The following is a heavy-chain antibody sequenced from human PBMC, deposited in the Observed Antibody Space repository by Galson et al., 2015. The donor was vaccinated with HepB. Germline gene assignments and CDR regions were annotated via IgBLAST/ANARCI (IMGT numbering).Heavy chain of an antibody. CDR3: AASYCTNGVCYPDFDY. CDR1: GGTFSSYA. V-gene: IGHV1-69*13. D-gene: IGHD2-8*01. Sequence: SVKVSCKASGGTFSSYAISWVRQAPGQGLEWMGGIIPIFGTANYAQKFQGRVTITADESTSTAYMELSSLRSEDTAVYYCAASYCTNGVCYPDFDYWGQGTLVTVSS. J-gene: IGHJ4*02. CDR2: IIPIFGTA.